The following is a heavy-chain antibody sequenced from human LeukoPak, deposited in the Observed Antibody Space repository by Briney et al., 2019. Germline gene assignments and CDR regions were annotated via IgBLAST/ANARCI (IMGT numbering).Heavy chain of an antibody. D-gene: IGHD4-17*01. J-gene: IGHJ4*02. V-gene: IGHV1-2*02. CDR2: IDPITGGT. CDR3: ARDSGDYVPFDY. Sequence: ASVKVSCKASGYSFTGYYVHWVRQAPGQGLEWMGWIDPITGGTSYAQKLQGRVTMTRDTSISTAYMELSRLRCDDTAVYFCARDSGDYVPFDYWGQGTLVTVSS. CDR1: GYSFTGYY.